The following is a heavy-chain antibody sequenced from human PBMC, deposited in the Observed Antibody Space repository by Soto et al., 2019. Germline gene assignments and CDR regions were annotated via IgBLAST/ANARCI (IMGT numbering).Heavy chain of an antibody. CDR1: GGSISSGGYY. CDR2: IYYSGST. J-gene: IGHJ3*02. CDR3: ARDLSGPEAGDARDAFDI. Sequence: PSETLSLTCTVSGGSISSGGYYWSWIRQHPGKGLEWIGYIYYSGSTYYNPSLKSRVTISVDTSKNQFSLKLSSVTAADTAVYYCARDLSGPEAGDARDAFDIWGQGTMVTVAS. V-gene: IGHV4-31*03. D-gene: IGHD6-13*01.